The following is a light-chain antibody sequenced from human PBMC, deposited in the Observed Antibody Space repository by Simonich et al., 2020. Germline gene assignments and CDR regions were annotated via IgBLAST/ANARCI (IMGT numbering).Light chain of an antibody. CDR2: GAS. J-gene: IGKJ2*01. CDR1: QSVSSN. V-gene: IGKV3-15*01. CDR3: QQYNNWPYT. Sequence: EIVMTQSPATLSVSPGERATLSCRASQSVSSNLAWYQPKPVQAPRLLIYGASTRATGIPARFSGSGSGTEFTLTISSMQSEDFAVYYCQQYNNWPYTFGQGTKLEIK.